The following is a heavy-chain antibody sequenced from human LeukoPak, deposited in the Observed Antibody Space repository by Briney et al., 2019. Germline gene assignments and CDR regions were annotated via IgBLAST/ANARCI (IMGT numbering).Heavy chain of an antibody. CDR3: ARDYDARWYYYGSGSYYNDVSDY. J-gene: IGHJ4*02. CDR2: ISAYNGNT. CDR1: GYTFTSYG. D-gene: IGHD3-10*01. Sequence: GASVKVSCKASGYTFTSYGISWVRQAPGQGLEWMGWISAYNGNTNYAQKLQGRVTMTTDTSTSTAYMELRSLRSDDTAVYYCARDYDARWYYYGSGSYYNDVSDYWGQGTLVTVSS. V-gene: IGHV1-18*01.